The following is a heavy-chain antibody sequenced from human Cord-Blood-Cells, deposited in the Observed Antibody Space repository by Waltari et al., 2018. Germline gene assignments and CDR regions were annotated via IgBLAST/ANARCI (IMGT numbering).Heavy chain of an antibody. Sequence: EVQLLESGGGLLQPGGSLRLYCAASGFPFSSDAMCWVRQAPGKGLEWVSAISGSGGSTYYADSVKGRFTISRDNSKNTLYLQMNSLRAEDTAVYYCAKDPSNYDWFDPWGQGTLVTVSS. CDR2: ISGSGGST. D-gene: IGHD4-4*01. CDR3: AKDPSNYDWFDP. J-gene: IGHJ5*02. V-gene: IGHV3-23*01. CDR1: GFPFSSDA.